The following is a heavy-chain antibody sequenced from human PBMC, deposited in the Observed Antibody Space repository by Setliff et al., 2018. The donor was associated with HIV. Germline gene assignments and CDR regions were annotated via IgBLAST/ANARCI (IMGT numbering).Heavy chain of an antibody. D-gene: IGHD6-19*01. CDR2: ISGSGVST. Sequence: GESLRLSCAASGFTFSSYRMNWVRQAPGKGLEWVSAISGSGVSTYSADSVKGRFTISRDNSKNTLYLQLTSLRAEDTAVYYCATSPAAVTPRYFDFWGQGTLVTVSS. J-gene: IGHJ4*02. CDR1: GFTFSSYR. CDR3: ATSPAAVTPRYFDF. V-gene: IGHV3-23*01.